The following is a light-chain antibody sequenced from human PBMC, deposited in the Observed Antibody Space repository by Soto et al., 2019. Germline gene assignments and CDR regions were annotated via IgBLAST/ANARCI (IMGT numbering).Light chain of an antibody. J-gene: IGLJ2*01. Sequence: QSALTQPASVSGSPGQSITISCTGTISDVGGYQYVSWFQQHPGKAPKLMIYDVSDRPSGVSSRFSGSKSGNTASLTFSGLQSEDEADYYCSSYTSDFTIIFGGGTQLTVL. CDR3: SSYTSDFTII. CDR2: DVS. V-gene: IGLV2-14*03. CDR1: ISDVGGYQY.